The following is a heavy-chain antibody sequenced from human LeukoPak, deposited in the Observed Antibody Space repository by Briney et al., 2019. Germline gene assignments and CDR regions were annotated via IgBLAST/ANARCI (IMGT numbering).Heavy chain of an antibody. D-gene: IGHD5-18*01. V-gene: IGHV1-18*01. CDR2: ISVYNGNT. Sequence: ASVKVSCKASGYTCTSYGISWVRQAPGQGLEWMGWISVYNGNTNYAQKLQGRGTMTPDTSTTTAYMELRRPRSDDTAVYYCARLLLGYSYGYYYYYYMDVWGKGATVTVSS. CDR3: ARLLLGYSYGYYYYYYMDV. CDR1: GYTCTSYG. J-gene: IGHJ6*03.